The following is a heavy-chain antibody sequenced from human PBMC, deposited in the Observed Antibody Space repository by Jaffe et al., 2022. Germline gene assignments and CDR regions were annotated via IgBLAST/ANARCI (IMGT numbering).Heavy chain of an antibody. J-gene: IGHJ5*02. Sequence: QVQLQESGPGLVKPSETLSLTCTVSGGSISSYYWSWIRQPPGKGLEWIGYIYYSGSTNYNPSLKSRVTISVDTSKNQFSLKLSSVTAADTAVYYCARERIAARPPSNWFDPWGQGTLVTVSS. CDR3: ARERIAARPPSNWFDP. CDR2: IYYSGST. CDR1: GGSISSYY. V-gene: IGHV4-59*01. D-gene: IGHD6-6*01.